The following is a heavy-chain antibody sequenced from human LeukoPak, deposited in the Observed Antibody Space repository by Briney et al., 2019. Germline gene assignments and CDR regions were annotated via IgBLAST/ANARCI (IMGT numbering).Heavy chain of an antibody. V-gene: IGHV4-31*03. CDR2: IYDSGST. CDR3: ARRRDSSGGKDFDY. D-gene: IGHD6-19*01. CDR1: GGSIRSGAYY. J-gene: IGHJ4*02. Sequence: PSETLSLTCIVSGGSIRSGAYYWSWIRQHPGKGLEWIGYIYDSGSTNYNPSLKSRVTISVDTSKNHFSLKLSSVTAADTAVYYCARRRDSSGGKDFDYWGQGTLVTVSS.